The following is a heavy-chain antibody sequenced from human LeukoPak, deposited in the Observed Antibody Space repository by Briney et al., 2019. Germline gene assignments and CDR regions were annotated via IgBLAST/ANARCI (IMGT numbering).Heavy chain of an antibody. CDR1: GFTFRDYS. CDR2: IGIDSGNT. Sequence: GGSLRLSCAASGFTFRDYSMNWVRQAPGKGLEGISYIGIDSGNTNYADSVKGRFTISGDKAKNSLYLQMNSLRVEDTAVYYCARDYKYAFDTWGQGTLVTVSS. CDR3: ARDYKYAFDT. D-gene: IGHD5-24*01. J-gene: IGHJ4*02. V-gene: IGHV3-48*01.